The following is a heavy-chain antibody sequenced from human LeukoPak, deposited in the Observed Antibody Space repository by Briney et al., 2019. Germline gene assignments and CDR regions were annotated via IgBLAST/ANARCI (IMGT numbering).Heavy chain of an antibody. CDR3: ARDGAGRGIAARQDYYYYYMDV. D-gene: IGHD6-6*01. CDR2: IRYDGSNK. J-gene: IGHJ6*03. V-gene: IGHV3-30*02. Sequence: GGSLRLSCVASGFTFSSYGMHWVRQAPGKGLEWVAFIRYDGSNKYYADSVKGRFTISRDNAKNSLYLQMNSLRAEDTAVYYCARDGAGRGIAARQDYYYYYMDVWGKGTTVTVSS. CDR1: GFTFSSYG.